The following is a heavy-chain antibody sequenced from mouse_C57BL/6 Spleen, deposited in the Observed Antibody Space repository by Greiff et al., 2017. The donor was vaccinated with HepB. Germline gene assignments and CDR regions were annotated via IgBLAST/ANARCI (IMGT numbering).Heavy chain of an antibody. V-gene: IGHV1-59*01. CDR2: IDPSDSYT. J-gene: IGHJ2*01. CDR1: GYTFTSYW. Sequence: QVQLKQPGAELVRPGTSVKLSCKASGYTFTSYWMHWVKQRPGQGLEWIGVIDPSDSYTNYNQKFKGKATLTVDTSSSTAYMQLSSLTSEDSAVYYGARSGVTTGVAYFDYWGQGTTLTVSS. CDR3: ARSGVTTGVAYFDY. D-gene: IGHD2-2*01.